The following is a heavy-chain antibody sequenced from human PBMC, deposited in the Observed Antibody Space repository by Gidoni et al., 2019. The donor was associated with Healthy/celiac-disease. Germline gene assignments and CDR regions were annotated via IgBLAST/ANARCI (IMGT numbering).Heavy chain of an antibody. D-gene: IGHD3-16*02. CDR1: GFSFSDYY. CDR3: ARGWRGNLGELSLYFDY. Sequence: QVQLVESGGGLVKPGGSLRLSCSASGFSFSDYYMGWIRKAPGKGLEWVSYISSSGSTRYYADSVKGRFTISRDNAKNSLYLQMNSLRAEDTAVDYCARGWRGNLGELSLYFDYWGQGTLVTVSS. J-gene: IGHJ4*02. CDR2: ISSSGSTR. V-gene: IGHV3-11*01.